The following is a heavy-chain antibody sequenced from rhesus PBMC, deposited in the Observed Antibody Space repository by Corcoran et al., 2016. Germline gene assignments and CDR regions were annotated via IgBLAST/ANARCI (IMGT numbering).Heavy chain of an antibody. D-gene: IGHD4-29*01. V-gene: IGHV2S2*01. CDR3: ARSTVAAAYGLDS. Sequence: QVTLKESGPALVKPTQTLTLTCTFSGFSLSTSGMRVSWIRQPPGKALEWLARIDWDDDKYYSTSLKSRLTISKDTSKNQVVLTMTNRDPVDTATYYCARSTVAAAYGLDSWGQGVVVTVSS. CDR2: IDWDDDK. J-gene: IGHJ6*01. CDR1: GFSLSTSGMR.